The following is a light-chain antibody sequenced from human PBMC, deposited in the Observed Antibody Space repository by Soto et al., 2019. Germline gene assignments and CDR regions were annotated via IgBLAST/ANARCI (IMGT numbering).Light chain of an antibody. CDR2: DAS. J-gene: IGKJ1*01. CDR1: QAIGDS. Sequence: DVQMTQSPSTLSASVGDRVSLTSRASQAIGDSLAWYQQKQGKAPRVVISDASRLVTGVPSRFSGRMSGTEFTLTIDSFQPDDFATYYCQHDIGFSWPCGRGTMVAIK. CDR3: QHDIGFSWP. V-gene: IGKV1-5*01.